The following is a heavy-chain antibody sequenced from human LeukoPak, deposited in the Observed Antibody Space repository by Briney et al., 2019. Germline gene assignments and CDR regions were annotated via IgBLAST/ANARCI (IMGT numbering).Heavy chain of an antibody. Sequence: ASVKVSCKASGYTFTGHYMHWARQAPGQGLEWMGWINPNSAGTNYAQKFQGRVTMTRDTSISTAYMELSSLRFDDTAVYYCARGGEVGGTTIVDDAFDIWGQGTMVTVSS. CDR2: INPNSAGT. V-gene: IGHV1-2*02. CDR1: GYTFTGHY. CDR3: ARGGEVGGTTIVDDAFDI. D-gene: IGHD1-1*01. J-gene: IGHJ3*02.